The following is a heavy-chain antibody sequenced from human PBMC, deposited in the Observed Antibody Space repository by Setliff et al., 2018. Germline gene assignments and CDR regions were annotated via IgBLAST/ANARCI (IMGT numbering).Heavy chain of an antibody. CDR2: NYSIGSA. CDR1: GGSITSGNNY. CDR3: AREPSPSDALDI. V-gene: IGHV4-61*02. J-gene: IGHJ3*02. Sequence: SETLSLTCTVSGGSITSGNNYWSWIRQPAGKGLEWIGRNYSIGSATYNPSLKGRVTISLDRSEDEFSLNLTSVTAADTAVYFCAREPSPSDALDIWGQGTMVTVSS.